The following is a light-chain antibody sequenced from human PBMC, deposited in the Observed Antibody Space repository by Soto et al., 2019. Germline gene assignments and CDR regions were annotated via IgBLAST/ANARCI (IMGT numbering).Light chain of an antibody. CDR2: DVI. CDR3: SSYTSSSTPLV. Sequence: QSALTQPRSVSGSPGQSVTISCTGTSSDVGGYNYVSWYQLPPGKAPKCLIYDVIKRPSGVPDRFSGSKSGNTASLTISGLQAEDEADYYCSSYTSSSTPLVFGTGTKVTVL. V-gene: IGLV2-11*01. J-gene: IGLJ1*01. CDR1: SSDVGGYNY.